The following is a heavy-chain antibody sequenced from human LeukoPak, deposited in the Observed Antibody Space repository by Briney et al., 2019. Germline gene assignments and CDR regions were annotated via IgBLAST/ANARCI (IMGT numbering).Heavy chain of an antibody. D-gene: IGHD4-17*01. V-gene: IGHV3-53*01. CDR1: GFTVSSNY. Sequence: GGPLRLSCAASGFTVSSNYMSWLRQAPGKGLEWVSLIYRDCRTYYADSVKGRFTISRDNSKNMVYLQMNSLRAENTAVYYCARGHDYGDYVAVGYWGQGTLVTVSS. J-gene: IGHJ4*02. CDR2: IYRDCRT. CDR3: ARGHDYGDYVAVGY.